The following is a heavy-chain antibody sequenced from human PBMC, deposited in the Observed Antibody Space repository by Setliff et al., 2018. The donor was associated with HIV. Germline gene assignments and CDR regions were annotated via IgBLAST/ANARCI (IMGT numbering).Heavy chain of an antibody. D-gene: IGHD6-13*01. J-gene: IGHJ5*02. CDR2: IKSKTDGGTT. CDR3: TAALQQQVVRWFDP. Sequence: LRLSCAASGFTFSSYAMHWVRQAPGKGLEWVGRIKSKTDGGTTDCAAPVKGRFTISRDDSKNTLYLQMNSLKTEDTAVYYCTAALQQQVVRWFDPWGQRTLVTVSS. CDR1: GFTFSSYA. V-gene: IGHV3-15*01.